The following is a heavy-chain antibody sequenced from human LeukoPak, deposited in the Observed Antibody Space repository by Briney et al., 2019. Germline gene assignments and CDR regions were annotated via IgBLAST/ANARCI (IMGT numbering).Heavy chain of an antibody. Sequence: GASVKVSCKASGYTFTSYYMHWVRQAPGQGLEWMGIINPSGGSTSYAQKFQGRVTMTRDTSTSTVYMELSSLRSEDTAVYYCARDFFGYSYSSSWYKELTAFDYWPGNPGHRLL. CDR3: ARDFFGYSYSSSWYKELTAFDY. J-gene: IGHJ4*02. CDR1: GYTFTSYY. V-gene: IGHV1-46*01. CDR2: INPSGGST. D-gene: IGHD6-13*01.